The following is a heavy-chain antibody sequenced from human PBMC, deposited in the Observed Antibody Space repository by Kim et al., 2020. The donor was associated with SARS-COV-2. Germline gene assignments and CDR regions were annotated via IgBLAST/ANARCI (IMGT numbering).Heavy chain of an antibody. Sequence: NPALKSRVTISVDTSKNQFSLKLSSVTAADTAVYYCARDNAVTTPKGFDYWGQGTLVTVSS. V-gene: IGHV4-31*02. J-gene: IGHJ4*02. D-gene: IGHD4-17*01. CDR3: ARDNAVTTPKGFDY.